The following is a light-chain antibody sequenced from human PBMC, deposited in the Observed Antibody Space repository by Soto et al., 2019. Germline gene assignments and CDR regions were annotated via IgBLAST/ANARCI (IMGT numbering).Light chain of an antibody. V-gene: IGKV3-15*01. CDR3: QQYKDWPTT. Sequence: IVLTQSPATLSVSPGERATLSCWASQTLDSMVAWYQQKSGQAPRLLIYSASARATGVPARFSGYGSGTDFTLTISSLQSEDLVVYYCQQYKDWPTTFGQGTKVEV. CDR1: QTLDSM. J-gene: IGKJ1*01. CDR2: SAS.